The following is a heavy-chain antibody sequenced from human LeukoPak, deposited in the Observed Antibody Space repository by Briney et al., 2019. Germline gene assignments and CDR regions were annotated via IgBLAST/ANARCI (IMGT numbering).Heavy chain of an antibody. CDR2: ISSSGNYI. J-gene: IGHJ4*02. V-gene: IGHV3-21*01. CDR3: ARDVRYYDSSGYYYYFDY. D-gene: IGHD3-22*01. Sequence: GGSLRLSCAASRFTFSNMNWVRQAPGKGLEWVSSISSSGNYIYYADSVKGRFTISRDNAKNSLYLQMTSLRAEDTAVYYCARDVRYYDSSGYYYYFDYWGQGTLVTASS. CDR1: RFTFSN.